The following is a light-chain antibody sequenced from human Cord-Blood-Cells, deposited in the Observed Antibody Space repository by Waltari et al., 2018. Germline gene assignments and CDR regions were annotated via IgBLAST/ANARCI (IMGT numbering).Light chain of an antibody. CDR2: RNK. Sequence: QSVLTQPPSASGTPGLGVTVACSGSSSNIGSNYVSWYQRLPGTAPKLLIYRNKQRPSGVPDRFSGSKSGTSASLAISGLRSEDEADYYCAAWDDSLSGYYVFGTGTKVTVL. J-gene: IGLJ1*01. V-gene: IGLV1-47*01. CDR1: SSNIGSNY. CDR3: AAWDDSLSGYYV.